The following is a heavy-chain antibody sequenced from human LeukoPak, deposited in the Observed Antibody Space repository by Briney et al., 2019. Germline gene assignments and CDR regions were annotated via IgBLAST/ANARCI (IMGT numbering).Heavy chain of an antibody. Sequence: GGSLRLSCAASGSTFSSYAMRWVRQAPGKGLEYVSAISSNGGSTYYANSVKGRFTISRDNSKNTLYLQMGSLRAEDMAVYYCARDRITGTKSPGFDPWGQGTLVTVSS. V-gene: IGHV3-64*01. D-gene: IGHD1-7*01. J-gene: IGHJ5*02. CDR2: ISSNGGST. CDR1: GSTFSSYA. CDR3: ARDRITGTKSPGFDP.